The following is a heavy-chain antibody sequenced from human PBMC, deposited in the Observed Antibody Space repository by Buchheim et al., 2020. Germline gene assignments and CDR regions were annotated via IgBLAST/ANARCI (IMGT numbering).Heavy chain of an antibody. CDR1: GFTFSSYA. CDR2: ISGSGGST. D-gene: IGHD3-3*01. J-gene: IGHJ6*02. CDR3: AKATIFGVVNYGMDV. Sequence: EVQLLESGGGLVQTGGSLRLSCAASGFTFSSYAMSWVRQAPGKGLEWVSGISGSGGSTYYADSVKGRFTISRDNSKNTLSLRMNSLRAEDTAVYYCAKATIFGVVNYGMDVWGQGTT. V-gene: IGHV3-23*01.